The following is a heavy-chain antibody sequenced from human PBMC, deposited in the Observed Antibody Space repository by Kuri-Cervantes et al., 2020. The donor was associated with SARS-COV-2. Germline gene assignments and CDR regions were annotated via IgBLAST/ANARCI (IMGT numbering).Heavy chain of an antibody. V-gene: IGHV3-21*01. CDR2: ISSSSNYI. D-gene: IGHD6-6*01. CDR3: AKDMYSTSSKPLDY. CDR1: GFMFSSYT. J-gene: IGHJ4*02. Sequence: GGSLRLSYSASGFMFSSYTMNWVRQAPGKGLEWVSSISSSSNYIYYADSVKGRFTISRDNAKNSLYLQMNSLRAEDAAVYYCAKDMYSTSSKPLDYWGQGTLVTVSS.